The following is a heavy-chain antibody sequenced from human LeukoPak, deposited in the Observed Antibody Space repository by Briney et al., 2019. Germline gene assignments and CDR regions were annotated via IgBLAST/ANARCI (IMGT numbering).Heavy chain of an antibody. Sequence: GGSLRLSCAASGFTFSDYYMSWIRQAPGKGLEWVSYISSSGSTIYYADSVKGRFTISRDNAKNSLYLQMNSLRAEDTAVYYCASQVAGYCSGGSCFDYWGQGTLVTVSS. CDR3: ASQVAGYCSGGSCFDY. J-gene: IGHJ4*02. CDR2: ISSSGSTI. V-gene: IGHV3-11*01. CDR1: GFTFSDYY. D-gene: IGHD2-15*01.